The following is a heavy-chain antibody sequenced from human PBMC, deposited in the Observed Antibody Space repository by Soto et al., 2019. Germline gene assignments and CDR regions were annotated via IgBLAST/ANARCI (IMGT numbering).Heavy chain of an antibody. V-gene: IGHV4-39*01. CDR3: ARHGSNPWLDT. Sequence: SETLSLTCTVSGGSISSSSYYWGWIRQPPGKGLEWIGSIYYSGSTYYNPSLKSRVTISVDTSKNQFSLKLSSVTAADTAVYYCARHGSNPWLDTWGQGTLVTVSS. J-gene: IGHJ5*02. CDR2: IYYSGST. D-gene: IGHD4-4*01. CDR1: GGSISSSSYY.